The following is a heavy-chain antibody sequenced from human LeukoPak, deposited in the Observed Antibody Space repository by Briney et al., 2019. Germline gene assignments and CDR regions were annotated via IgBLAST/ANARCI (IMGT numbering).Heavy chain of an antibody. CDR1: GGSFSGYY. CDR2: INHSGST. J-gene: IGHJ3*02. CDR3: GRVDLPPGLLRYFDWLSTPLNAFDI. V-gene: IGHV4-34*01. D-gene: IGHD3-9*01. Sequence: SETLSLTCAVYGGSFSGYYWSWIRQPPGKGLEWIGEINHSGSTNYNPSLKSRVTISVDKSKNQFSLQLNSVTPEDTAVYYCGRVDLPPGLLRYFDWLSTPLNAFDIWGQGTMVTVSS.